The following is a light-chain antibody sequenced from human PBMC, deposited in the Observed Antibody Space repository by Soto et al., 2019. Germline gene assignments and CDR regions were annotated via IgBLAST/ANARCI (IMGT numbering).Light chain of an antibody. J-gene: IGLJ2*01. V-gene: IGLV3-25*03. CDR3: QSADSSGTFYMV. Sequence: SYELTQPPSVSVSPGQTARITCSGDALPKQYAYWYQQKPGQAPVLVIYKDSERPSGIPERFSGSSSGTTVTLTISGVQAEDEADYYCQSADSSGTFYMVFGGGTKLTVL. CDR2: KDS. CDR1: ALPKQY.